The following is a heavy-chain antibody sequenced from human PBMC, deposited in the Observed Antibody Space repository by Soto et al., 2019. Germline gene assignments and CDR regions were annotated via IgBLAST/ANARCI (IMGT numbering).Heavy chain of an antibody. CDR1: GYTFTSYG. D-gene: IGHD6-13*01. CDR3: ARGSIAAAGGGGGYYYYGMDV. V-gene: IGHV1-18*01. CDR2: ISAYNGNT. J-gene: IGHJ6*02. Sequence: GASVKVSCKASGYTFTSYGISWVRQAPGQGLEWMGWISAYNGNTNYAQKLQGRVTMTTDTSTSTAYMELRSLRSDDTAVYYCARGSIAAAGGGGGYYYYGMDVWGQGTTVTVSS.